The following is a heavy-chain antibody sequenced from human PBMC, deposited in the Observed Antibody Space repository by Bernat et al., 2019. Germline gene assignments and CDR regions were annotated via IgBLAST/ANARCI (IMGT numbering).Heavy chain of an antibody. V-gene: IGHV4-34*01. J-gene: IGHJ4*02. CDR3: ARGLRWPQYYFDY. CDR2: INHSGST. CDR1: GGSFSGYY. D-gene: IGHD4-23*01. Sequence: QVQLQQWGAGLLKPSETLSLTCAVYGGSFSGYYWSWIRQPPGKGLEWIGEINHSGSTNYNPSLKSRVTISVDTSKNQFSLKLSSVPAADTAVYYCARGLRWPQYYFDYWGQGTLVTVSS.